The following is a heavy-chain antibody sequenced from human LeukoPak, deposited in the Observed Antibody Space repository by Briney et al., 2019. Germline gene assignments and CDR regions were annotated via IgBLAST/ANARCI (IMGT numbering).Heavy chain of an antibody. CDR2: ISAYNGNT. J-gene: IGHJ3*02. CDR1: GYTFTSYG. V-gene: IGHV1-18*01. Sequence: GASVKVSCKASGYTFTSYGISWVRQAPGQGLEWMGWISAYNGNTNYAQKLQGRVTMTTDTSTSTAYMELRSLRSDDTAVYYCARDQPCSSGWYGDAFDIWGQGTMVTVSS. D-gene: IGHD6-19*01. CDR3: ARDQPCSSGWYGDAFDI.